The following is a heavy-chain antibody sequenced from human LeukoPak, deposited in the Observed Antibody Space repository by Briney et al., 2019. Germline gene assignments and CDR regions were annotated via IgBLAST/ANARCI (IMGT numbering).Heavy chain of an antibody. CDR2: ISSSSSYI. CDR3: AKESSSGWYYFDY. Sequence: GGSLRLSCAASGFTFSSYSMNWVRQAPGKGLEWVSSISSSSSYIYYADSVKGRFTISRDNAKNSLYLQMNSLRAEDTAVYYCAKESSSGWYYFDYWGQGTLVTVSS. D-gene: IGHD6-19*01. J-gene: IGHJ4*02. CDR1: GFTFSSYS. V-gene: IGHV3-21*01.